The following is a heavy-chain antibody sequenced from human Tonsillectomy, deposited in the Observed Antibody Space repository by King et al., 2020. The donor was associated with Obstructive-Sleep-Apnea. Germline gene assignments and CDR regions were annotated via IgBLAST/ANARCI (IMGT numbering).Heavy chain of an antibody. CDR3: AGDYGDYKVDY. CDR2: IYYTGNN. CDR1: GGSFGAYY. J-gene: IGHJ4*01. V-gene: IGHV4-59*01. Sequence: VQLQESGPRLVKPWETLSLTCTVSGGSFGAYYWSWIRQPPGRGLEGIGNIYYTGNNNSNPSLKGRITMSVDTSKKQFSLNLRSVTAADTAVYFCAGDYGDYKVDYWGQGSLVTVSS. D-gene: IGHD4-17*01.